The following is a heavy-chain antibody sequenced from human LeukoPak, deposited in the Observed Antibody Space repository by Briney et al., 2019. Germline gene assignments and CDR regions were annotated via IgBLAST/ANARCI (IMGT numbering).Heavy chain of an antibody. Sequence: SVKVSCKASGGTFSSYAISWVRQAPGQGLEWMGRVIPILGIANYAQKFQGRVTITADKSTSTAYMELSSLRSEDTAVYYCARAIAVAGPVDYWGQGTLATVSS. V-gene: IGHV1-69*04. CDR1: GGTFSSYA. CDR3: ARAIAVAGPVDY. D-gene: IGHD6-19*01. CDR2: VIPILGIA. J-gene: IGHJ4*02.